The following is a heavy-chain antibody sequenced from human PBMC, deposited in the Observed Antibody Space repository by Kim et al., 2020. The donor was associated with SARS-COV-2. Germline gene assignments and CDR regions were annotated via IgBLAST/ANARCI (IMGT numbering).Heavy chain of an antibody. D-gene: IGHD4-17*01. CDR3: ARNYGDKRNYYYYYGMDV. J-gene: IGHJ6*02. Sequence: GGSLRLSCAASGFTFSSYSMNWVRQAPGKGLEWVSSISSSSSYIYYADSVKGRFTISRDNAKNSLYLQMNSLRAEDTAVYYCARNYGDKRNYYYYYGMDVWGQGTTVTVSS. CDR1: GFTFSSYS. CDR2: ISSSSSYI. V-gene: IGHV3-21*01.